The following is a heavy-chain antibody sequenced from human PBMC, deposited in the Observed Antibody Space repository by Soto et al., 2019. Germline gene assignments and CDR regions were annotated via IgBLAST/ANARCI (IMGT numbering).Heavy chain of an antibody. CDR3: ARARSCLTGSSFPNCFDS. CDR1: GDSISTVDYF. CDR2: IYKSTTT. D-gene: IGHD1-1*01. V-gene: IGHV4-30-4*01. Sequence: SETLSLTCSVSGDSISTVDYFWAWIRQPPGQALEYIGYIYKSTTTYYNPSFESRVAISLDTSKSQFSLNVTSVTAADTAVYFSARARSCLTGSSFPNCFDSWGQGTLVTVSS. J-gene: IGHJ5*01.